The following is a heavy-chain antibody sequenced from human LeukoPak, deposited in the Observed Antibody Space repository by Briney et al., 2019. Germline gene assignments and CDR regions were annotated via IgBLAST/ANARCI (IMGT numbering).Heavy chain of an antibody. D-gene: IGHD1-26*01. CDR1: GFTFNTFA. CDR3: ARESHEGATRAYNWFDP. J-gene: IGHJ5*02. V-gene: IGHV3-30-3*01. Sequence: PGGSLRLSCAATGFTFNTFAMHWVRQAPGKGLEWLGLISYDGDKQIYPASVKGRFSFSRDNFNNTLYLQMNNLRPEDTALYYCARESHEGATRAYNWFDPWGQGTLVSVSS. CDR2: ISYDGDKQ.